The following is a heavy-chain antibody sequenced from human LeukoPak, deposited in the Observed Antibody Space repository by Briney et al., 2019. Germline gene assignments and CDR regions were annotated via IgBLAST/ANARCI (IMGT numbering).Heavy chain of an antibody. D-gene: IGHD6-19*01. CDR3: AKGGSGWYIDY. J-gene: IGHJ4*02. CDR1: GFTFSSYG. CDR2: ISYDGSNK. V-gene: IGHV3-30*18. Sequence: GGSLRLSCAASGFTFSSYGMHWVRQAPGKGLEWVAVISYDGSNKYYADSVKGRFTISRDNSKNTLYLQMNSLRAEDTAVYYCAKGGSGWYIDYWGQGTLVTVSS.